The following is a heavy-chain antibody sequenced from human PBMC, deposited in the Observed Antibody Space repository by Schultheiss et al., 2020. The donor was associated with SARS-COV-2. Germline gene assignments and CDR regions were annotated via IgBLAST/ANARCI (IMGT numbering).Heavy chain of an antibody. D-gene: IGHD6-13*01. Sequence: SETLSLTCTVSGGSISSYYWSWIRQPPGKGLEWIGSIYYSGSTYYNPSLKSRVTISVDTSKNQFSLKLSSVTAADTAVYYCAKQSWDSSSWYGYNWFDPWGQGTLVTVSS. CDR1: GGSISSYY. CDR3: AKQSWDSSSWYGYNWFDP. CDR2: IYYSGST. V-gene: IGHV4-59*05. J-gene: IGHJ5*02.